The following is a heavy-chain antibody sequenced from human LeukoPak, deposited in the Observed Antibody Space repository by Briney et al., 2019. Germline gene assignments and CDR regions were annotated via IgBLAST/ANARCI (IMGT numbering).Heavy chain of an antibody. CDR1: GFTFSSYG. J-gene: IGHJ4*02. D-gene: IGHD4-17*01. V-gene: IGHV3-21*01. Sequence: PGGTLRLSCAASGFTFSSYGMSWVRQAPGKGLEWVSSISSSSSYIYYADSVKGRFTISRDNAKNSLYLQMNSLRAEDTAVYYCARVDDYGDLYYFDYWGQGTLVTVSS. CDR3: ARVDDYGDLYYFDY. CDR2: ISSSSSYI.